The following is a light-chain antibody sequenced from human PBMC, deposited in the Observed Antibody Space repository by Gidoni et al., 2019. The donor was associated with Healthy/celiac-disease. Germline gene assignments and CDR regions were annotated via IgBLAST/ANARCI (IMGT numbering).Light chain of an antibody. CDR2: EVN. CDR1: RSDVGGYNY. Sequence: QSALTQPASVSGSPGHSITISCTGTRSDVGGYNYVSWYQQHPGKAPKLMIYEVNNRPSGVSNRFSGSKSGNTASLTISGLQAEDEADYYCSSYTSSSTVVFGGGTRLTVL. V-gene: IGLV2-14*01. J-gene: IGLJ2*01. CDR3: SSYTSSSTVV.